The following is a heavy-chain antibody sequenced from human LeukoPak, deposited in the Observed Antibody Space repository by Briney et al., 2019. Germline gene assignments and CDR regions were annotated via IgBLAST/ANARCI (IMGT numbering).Heavy chain of an antibody. D-gene: IGHD3-22*01. CDR2: IYYTENT. CDR3: AGGNFYDSRGHPYHFHY. CDR1: GGCISSYY. Sequence: PSETLSLTCTVSGGCISSYYWSWIRQPPGKGLEWIGYIYYTENTNYNPSLKSRVTISVDTSKNQFSLNLTSVTAADTAVYYCAGGNFYDSRGHPYHFHYWGQGTLVTVPS. J-gene: IGHJ4*02. V-gene: IGHV4-59*01.